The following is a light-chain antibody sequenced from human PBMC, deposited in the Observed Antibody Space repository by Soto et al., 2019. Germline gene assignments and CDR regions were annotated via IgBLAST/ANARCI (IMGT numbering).Light chain of an antibody. CDR3: SSYTTSSTRV. V-gene: IGLV2-14*01. CDR2: DVT. Sequence: QSALNQPASVSGSPGQSLTISCTGTTSYIGYYNYVSWYQLHPGKAPKVMIYDVTNRPSGISNRFSGSKSGNTASLTISGLQSEDEADYYCSSYTTSSTRVFGTGTKVTVL. CDR1: TSYIGYYNY. J-gene: IGLJ1*01.